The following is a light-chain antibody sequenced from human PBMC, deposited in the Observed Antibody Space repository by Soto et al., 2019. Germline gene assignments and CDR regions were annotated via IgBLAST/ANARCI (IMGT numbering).Light chain of an antibody. CDR3: QQRSNRPLT. J-gene: IGKJ5*01. V-gene: IGKV3-11*01. CDR2: DTS. CDR1: QSVSSY. Sequence: EVVMTQSPGAVSVSPGERATFSCRASQSVSSYLAWYQQKPGQAPRLLIYDTSIRASGIPARFSGSGSGTDFTLTISSLDPEDFAVYYCQQRSNRPLTFGQGTRLEIK.